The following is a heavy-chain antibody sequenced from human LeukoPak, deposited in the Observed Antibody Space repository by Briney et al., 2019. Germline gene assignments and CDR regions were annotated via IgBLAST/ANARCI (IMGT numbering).Heavy chain of an antibody. V-gene: IGHV4-39*01. CDR2: IYCSGST. Sequence: TSETLSLTCTVSGGSISSSGNYWGWIRQPRGKGLEWLATIYCSGSTYYNPSLKSRVTISVDTSENQFSLKLSSVTAADTAVYYCVRCGSYLTRADYWGQGTLVTVSS. J-gene: IGHJ4*02. D-gene: IGHD1-26*01. CDR1: GGSISSSGNY. CDR3: VRCGSYLTRADY.